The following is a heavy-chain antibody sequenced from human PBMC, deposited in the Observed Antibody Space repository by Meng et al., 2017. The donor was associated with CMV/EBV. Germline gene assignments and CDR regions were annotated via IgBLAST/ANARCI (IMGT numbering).Heavy chain of an antibody. Sequence: GGSLRLSCAASGFTFSSYSMIWVRQAPGKGLEWVSSISSSSSYIYYADSVKGRFTISRDNAKNSLYLQMNSLRAEDTAVYYCARESRGPRITGTDYWGQGTLVTVSS. CDR1: GFTFSSYS. CDR2: ISSSSSYI. D-gene: IGHD1-20*01. V-gene: IGHV3-21*01. J-gene: IGHJ4*02. CDR3: ARESRGPRITGTDY.